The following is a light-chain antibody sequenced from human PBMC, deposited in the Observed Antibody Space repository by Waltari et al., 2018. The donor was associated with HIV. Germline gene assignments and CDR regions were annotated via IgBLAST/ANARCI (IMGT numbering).Light chain of an antibody. Sequence: QSALTQPPSPSRSPRPSVTIPCPGPSTDLASYNFMSRYQQEPGKDPHLMMSEVRKRRSGVPDRFSGSKSGTTASLTGSGLQAEDEADYDGTSYAGNNLVFGGGTKMTVL. CDR2: EVR. CDR1: STDLASYNF. J-gene: IGLJ2*01. V-gene: IGLV2-8*01. CDR3: TSYAGNNLV.